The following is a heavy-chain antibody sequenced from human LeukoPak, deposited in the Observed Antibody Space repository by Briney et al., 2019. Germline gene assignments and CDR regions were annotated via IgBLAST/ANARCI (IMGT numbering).Heavy chain of an antibody. V-gene: IGHV1-69*13. Sequence: SVKVSCKASGGTFSSYAISWVRQAPGQGLEWMGGIITIFGTANYAQKFQGRVTITADESTSTAYMELSSLRSEDTAVYYCARVEFRVFAYYYDSSGYYYLQHWGQGTLVTVSS. CDR1: GGTFSSYA. CDR2: IITIFGTA. J-gene: IGHJ1*01. CDR3: ARVEFRVFAYYYDSSGYYYLQH. D-gene: IGHD3-22*01.